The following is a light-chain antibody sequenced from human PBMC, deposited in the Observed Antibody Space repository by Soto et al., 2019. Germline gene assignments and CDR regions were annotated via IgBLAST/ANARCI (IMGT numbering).Light chain of an antibody. CDR2: DAS. J-gene: IGKJ1*01. CDR3: QQRNYWPT. CDR1: QTVRNNY. Sequence: EFVLTQSPGTLSLSPGERATLSCRASQTVRNNYLAWYQQKPGQAPRLLIYDASSRATGIPDRFSGSGSGTDFTLTISSLEPEDFAVYYCQQRNYWPTFGQGTKVDIK. V-gene: IGKV3D-20*02.